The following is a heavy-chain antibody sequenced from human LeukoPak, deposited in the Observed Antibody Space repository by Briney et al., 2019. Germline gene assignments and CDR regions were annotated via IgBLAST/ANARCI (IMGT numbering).Heavy chain of an antibody. CDR3: ARHDGDYWFDP. CDR2: IYYSGST. Sequence: SETLSLTCTVSGGSISSYYWSWIRQPPGKGLEWIGYIYYSGSTNYNPSLKSRVTISVDTSKNQFSLKLSSVTAADTAVYYCARHDGDYWFDPWGQGTLVTVSS. CDR1: GGSISSYY. D-gene: IGHD7-27*01. V-gene: IGHV4-59*08. J-gene: IGHJ5*02.